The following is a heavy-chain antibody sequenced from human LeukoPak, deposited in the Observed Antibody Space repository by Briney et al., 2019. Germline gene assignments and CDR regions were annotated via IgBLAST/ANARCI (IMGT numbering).Heavy chain of an antibody. CDR1: GGSFSGYY. CDR3: ARGRGSGWSYYYYGMDV. D-gene: IGHD6-19*01. Sequence: SETLSLTCAVYGGSFSGYYWSWIRQPPGKGLEWIGEINHSGSTNYNPSLKSRVTISVDTSKNQFSLKLSSVTAADTAVYYCARGRGSGWSYYYYGMDVWGQGTTVTVSS. V-gene: IGHV4-34*01. J-gene: IGHJ6*02. CDR2: INHSGST.